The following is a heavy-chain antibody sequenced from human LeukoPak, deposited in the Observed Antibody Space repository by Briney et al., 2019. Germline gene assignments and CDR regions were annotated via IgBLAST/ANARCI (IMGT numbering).Heavy chain of an antibody. J-gene: IGHJ5*02. V-gene: IGHV3-43*02. Sequence: GGSLRLSCVASGFTLDDSALHCVRQAPGKGLGWSCLISGDGDNTYYADSVKGRCTISRDTSTNSLYLQMSSLRSEDTAFYYCAKGVRSGTYYNCCDPWGQGTLVTVSS. CDR2: ISGDGDNT. D-gene: IGHD1-26*01. CDR1: GFTLDDSA. CDR3: AKGVRSGTYYNCCDP.